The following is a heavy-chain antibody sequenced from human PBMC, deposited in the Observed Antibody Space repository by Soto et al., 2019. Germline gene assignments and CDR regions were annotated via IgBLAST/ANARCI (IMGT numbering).Heavy chain of an antibody. CDR2: MNPNSGNT. Sequence: QVQVVQSGAEVKKPGASVKVSCKASGYTFTSYDINWVRQATGQGLEWMGWMNPNSGNTGYAQKFQGRVTMTRNTSISTAYMELSSLRSEDTAVYYCARALGWFGPGGFYGMDVWGQGTTVTVSS. CDR3: ARALGWFGPGGFYGMDV. J-gene: IGHJ6*02. V-gene: IGHV1-8*01. CDR1: GYTFTSYD. D-gene: IGHD3-10*01.